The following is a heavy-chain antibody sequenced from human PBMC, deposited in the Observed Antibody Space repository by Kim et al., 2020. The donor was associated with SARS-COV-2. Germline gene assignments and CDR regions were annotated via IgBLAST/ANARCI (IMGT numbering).Heavy chain of an antibody. CDR1: GFTFSSYA. CDR2: ISGSGGST. D-gene: IGHD2-8*01. CDR3: AKPVYAITRTYWYFDL. Sequence: GGSLRLSCAASGFTFSSYAMSWVRQAPGKGLEWVSAISGSGGSTYYADSVKGRFTISRDNSKNTLYLQMNSLRAEDTAVYYCAKPVYAITRTYWYFDLWGRGTLVTVSS. J-gene: IGHJ2*01. V-gene: IGHV3-23*01.